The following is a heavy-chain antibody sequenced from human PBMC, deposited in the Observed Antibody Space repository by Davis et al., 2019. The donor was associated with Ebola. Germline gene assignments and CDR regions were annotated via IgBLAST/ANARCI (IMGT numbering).Heavy chain of an antibody. CDR1: GGTFSSYT. Sequence: SLMVSCKASGGTFSSYTISWVRHAPGQGLEWMGRIIPILGIANYAQKFQGRVTITADTSTSTAYMELSRLRSDDTAVYYCARDLEYCSGGSCFFSNWFDPWGQGTLVTVSS. CDR3: ARDLEYCSGGSCFFSNWFDP. V-gene: IGHV1-69*04. D-gene: IGHD2-15*01. J-gene: IGHJ5*02. CDR2: IIPILGIA.